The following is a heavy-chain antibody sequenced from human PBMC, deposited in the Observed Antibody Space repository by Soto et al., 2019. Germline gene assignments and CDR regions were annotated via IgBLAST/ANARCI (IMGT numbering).Heavy chain of an antibody. CDR3: AKHIVGTTNSYGMDV. CDR1: GFTFDDYA. D-gene: IGHD1-7*01. V-gene: IGHV3-43D*04. J-gene: IGHJ6*02. CDR2: ISLDGGST. Sequence: PGGSLRLSCAASGFTFDDYAMHWVRQAPGKGLEWVSLISLDGGSTYYADSVKGRFNISRDKSKNSLYLQMNSLRAEDTALYYCAKHIVGTTNSYGMDVRGPGT.